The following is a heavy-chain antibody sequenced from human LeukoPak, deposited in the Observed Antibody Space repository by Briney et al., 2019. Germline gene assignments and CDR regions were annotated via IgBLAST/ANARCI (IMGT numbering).Heavy chain of an antibody. Sequence: SVKVSCKASGGTFSSYAISWVRQAPGQGLEWMGGIIPIFGTANYAQKFQGRVTITADESTSTAYMEGSSLRSEDTAVYYCARANQQWLAPDAFDIWGQGTLVTVSS. CDR3: ARANQQWLAPDAFDI. D-gene: IGHD6-19*01. CDR1: GGTFSSYA. J-gene: IGHJ3*02. V-gene: IGHV1-69*13. CDR2: IIPIFGTA.